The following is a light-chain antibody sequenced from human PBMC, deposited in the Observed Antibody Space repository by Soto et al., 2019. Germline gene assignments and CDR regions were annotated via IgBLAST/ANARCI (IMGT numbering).Light chain of an antibody. CDR1: QSVLFSSNSKNF. Sequence: DIVLTQSPDSLAVSLGERATINCKSSQSVLFSSNSKNFIAWYQQKPGQSPRLLIYWASTRESGVPDRFSGSGSGTDFTLTISSLQAEEVAVYYCQQYYSPPLTFGGGTKVEIK. CDR2: WAS. J-gene: IGKJ4*01. CDR3: QQYYSPPLT. V-gene: IGKV4-1*01.